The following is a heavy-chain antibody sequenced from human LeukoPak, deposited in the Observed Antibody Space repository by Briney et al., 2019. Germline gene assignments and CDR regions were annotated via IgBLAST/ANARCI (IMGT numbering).Heavy chain of an antibody. CDR3: AKEMFGDIAALDY. CDR2: IWYDGSNK. D-gene: IGHD3-10*02. V-gene: IGHV3-33*06. Sequence: PGGSLRLSCAASGFTFSSYGMHWVRQAPGKGLEWVAVIWYDGSNKYYADSVKGRFTISRDNSKNTLYLQMNSLRAEDTAVYYCAKEMFGDIAALDYWGQGTLVTVSS. J-gene: IGHJ4*02. CDR1: GFTFSSYG.